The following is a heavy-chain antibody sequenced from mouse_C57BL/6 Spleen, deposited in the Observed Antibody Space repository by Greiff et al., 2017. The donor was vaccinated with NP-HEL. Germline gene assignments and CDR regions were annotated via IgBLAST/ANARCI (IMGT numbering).Heavy chain of an antibody. CDR2: IDPSDSYT. CDR3: ARWDTTVVGAMDY. CDR1: GYTFTSYW. V-gene: IGHV1-59*01. Sequence: QVQLKQPGAELVRPGTSVKLSCKASGYTFTSYWMHWVKQRPGQGLEWIGVIDPSDSYTNYNQKFKGKATLTVDTSSSTAYMQLSSLTSEDSAVYYCARWDTTVVGAMDYWGQGTSVTVSS. J-gene: IGHJ4*01. D-gene: IGHD1-1*01.